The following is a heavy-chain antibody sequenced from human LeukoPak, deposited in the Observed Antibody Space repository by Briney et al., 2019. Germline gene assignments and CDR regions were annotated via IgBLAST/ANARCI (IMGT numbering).Heavy chain of an antibody. V-gene: IGHV1-8*03. Sequence: ASVKVSCKASGYTFTSYDINWVRQATGQGLEWMGRMNPKSGNTGYAQKFQGRVTITRNTSISTAYMELSSLRSEDTAVYYCARGREVVVAATLPYDYRGQGTLVTVSS. CDR2: MNPKSGNT. J-gene: IGHJ4*02. D-gene: IGHD2-15*01. CDR1: GYTFTSYD. CDR3: ARGREVVVAATLPYDY.